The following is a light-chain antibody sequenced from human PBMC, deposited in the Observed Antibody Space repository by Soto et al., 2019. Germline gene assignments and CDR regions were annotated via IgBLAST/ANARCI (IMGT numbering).Light chain of an antibody. V-gene: IGKV3-15*01. J-gene: IGKJ1*01. Sequence: EIVLTQSPGILSLSPGERATLSCRASHSVGSTLAWYQQKPGQALRLLMYDISTRASGVPARFSGSGSGTEFTLTISRLQSDDFAVYYCQHYNKWPWKVGHGPKVDIK. CDR2: DIS. CDR3: QHYNKWPWK. CDR1: HSVGST.